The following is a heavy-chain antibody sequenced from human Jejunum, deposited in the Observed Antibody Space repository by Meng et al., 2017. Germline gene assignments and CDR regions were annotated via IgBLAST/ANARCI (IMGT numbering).Heavy chain of an antibody. Sequence: QLLLQESGPGLVKASETLSLTCTVSGGSISGSYDYWGWIRQPPGKGLDWTGTISYSGSTYYNPSLTSRVTISMDTSKNQFSLKLSSVTAADTAVYYCARHFSGSGTWFFDSWGQGALVTVSS. CDR2: ISYSGST. D-gene: IGHD3-10*01. V-gene: IGHV4-39*01. J-gene: IGHJ4*02. CDR3: ARHFSGSGTWFFDS. CDR1: GGSISGSYDY.